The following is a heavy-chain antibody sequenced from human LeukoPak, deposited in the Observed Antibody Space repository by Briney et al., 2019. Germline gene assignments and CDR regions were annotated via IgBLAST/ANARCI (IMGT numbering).Heavy chain of an antibody. CDR1: GFTFDDYG. J-gene: IGHJ4*02. CDR3: AKAGYSSGWPPDY. D-gene: IGHD6-19*01. Sequence: GGSLRLSCAASGFTFDDYGMSWVRQAPGKGLEWVSGINWNGGSTGYADSVKGRFTISRDNAKNTLYLQMNSLRAEDTAVYYCAKAGYSSGWPPDYWGQGTLVTVSS. CDR2: INWNGGST. V-gene: IGHV3-20*04.